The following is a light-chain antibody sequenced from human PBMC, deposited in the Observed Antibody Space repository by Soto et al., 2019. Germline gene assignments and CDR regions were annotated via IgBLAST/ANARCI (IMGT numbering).Light chain of an antibody. CDR2: GTS. J-gene: IGKJ1*01. CDR3: QQYGSSPRT. V-gene: IGKV3-20*01. CDR1: QSVSSSY. Sequence: EIVLTQSPGTLSLSPGERATLSCRASQSVSSSYLAWYQQKPGQAHRLLIYGTSSRATGILDRFSGSGSGTDFTLTIRRLEPEDFAVYYCQQYGSSPRTFGQGTKVDIK.